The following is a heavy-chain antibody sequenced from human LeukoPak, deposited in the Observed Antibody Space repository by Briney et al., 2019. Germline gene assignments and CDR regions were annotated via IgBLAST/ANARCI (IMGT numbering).Heavy chain of an antibody. V-gene: IGHV3-30*02. J-gene: IGHJ4*02. CDR1: GFTFSDYY. CDR3: ARETTGESDY. D-gene: IGHD1-14*01. Sequence: GGSLRLSCAASGFTFSDYYMSWVRQAPGKGLEWVAFIRYDGSNKYYADSVKGRFTISRDNSKNTLYLQMNSLRAEDTAVYYCARETTGESDYWGQGTLVTVSS. CDR2: IRYDGSNK.